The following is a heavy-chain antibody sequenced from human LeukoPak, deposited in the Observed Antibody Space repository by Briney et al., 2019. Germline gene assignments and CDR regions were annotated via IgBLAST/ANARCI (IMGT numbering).Heavy chain of an antibody. D-gene: IGHD4-17*01. J-gene: IGHJ5*02. Sequence: GGSLRLSCSASGFSFSGHWMHWARQLPGKGLVWVSRISPTGSTTSYADSVKGRFTISRDNAKNSLYLQMNSLRAEDTAVYYCARDGPPYGDYLSNWFDPWGQGTLVTVSS. CDR1: GFSFSGHW. CDR3: ARDGPPYGDYLSNWFDP. V-gene: IGHV3-74*01. CDR2: ISPTGSTT.